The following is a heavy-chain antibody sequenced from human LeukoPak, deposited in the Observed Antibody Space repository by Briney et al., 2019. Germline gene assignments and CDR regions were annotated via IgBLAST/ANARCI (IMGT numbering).Heavy chain of an antibody. CDR3: AKDIAMVRGATDAFDI. D-gene: IGHD3-10*01. Sequence: GGSPRLSCAASGFTFSSYAMSWVRQAPGKGLEWVSAISGSGGSTYYADSVKGRFTISRDNSKNTLYLQMNSLRAEDTAVYYCAKDIAMVRGATDAFDIWGQGTMVTVSS. J-gene: IGHJ3*02. V-gene: IGHV3-23*01. CDR2: ISGSGGST. CDR1: GFTFSSYA.